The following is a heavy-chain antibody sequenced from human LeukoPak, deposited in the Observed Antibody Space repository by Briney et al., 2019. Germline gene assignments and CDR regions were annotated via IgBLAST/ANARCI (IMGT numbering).Heavy chain of an antibody. D-gene: IGHD1/OR15-1a*01. J-gene: IGHJ6*02. V-gene: IGHV4-59*02. CDR3: AGVGNNALDV. CDR1: GGSVPIYY. CDR2: MYYSGST. Sequence: SETLSLTCTVSGGSVPIYYWHWIRQPPGKGLEWIGYMYYSGSTNYNPALTSRVTISVDTSKNQLSMKLNSVTAADTAVYYCAGVGNNALDVWGQGTTVTVSS.